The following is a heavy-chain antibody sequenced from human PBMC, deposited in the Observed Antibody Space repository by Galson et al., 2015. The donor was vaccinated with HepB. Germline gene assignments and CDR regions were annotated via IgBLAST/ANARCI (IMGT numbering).Heavy chain of an antibody. V-gene: IGHV3-7*03. CDR1: GFTFSSYW. D-gene: IGHD2-2*01. CDR2: IKQDGSEK. Sequence: SLRLSCAASGFTFSSYWMSWVRQAPGKGLEWVANIKQDGSEKYYVDSVKGRFTISRDNAKNSLYLQMNSLRAEDTAVYYCARQDIRTGVRRYCSSTSCDDFRYYYGMDVWGQGTTVTVSS. J-gene: IGHJ6*02. CDR3: ARQDIRTGVRRYCSSTSCDDFRYYYGMDV.